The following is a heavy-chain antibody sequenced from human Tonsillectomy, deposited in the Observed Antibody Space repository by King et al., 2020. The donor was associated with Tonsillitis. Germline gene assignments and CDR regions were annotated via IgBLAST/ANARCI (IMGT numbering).Heavy chain of an antibody. V-gene: IGHV4-39*01. D-gene: IGHD3-10*01. J-gene: IGHJ6*02. Sequence: QLQESGPRLVKPSETLSLTCTVSGGSISSSSYYWGWIRQPPGRGLEWIGSFYNSERTYYNPSLKSRVTISVDTSKNQFSPKLSSVTAADTAVYYCARTSMGRGPSYYGMDVWAQGTTVTVSS. CDR3: ARTSMGRGPSYYGMDV. CDR2: FYNSERT. CDR1: GGSISSSSYY.